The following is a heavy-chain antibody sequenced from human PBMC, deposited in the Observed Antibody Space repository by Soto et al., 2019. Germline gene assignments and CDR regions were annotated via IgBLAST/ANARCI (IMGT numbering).Heavy chain of an antibody. V-gene: IGHV4-59*08. CDR2: VYYTGST. J-gene: IGHJ6*03. D-gene: IGHD3-9*01. Sequence: PSETLSLTCTVSGVSISNFYWILIRQPPGKGLEWIGYVYYTGSTSYNPSLKRRVTFSADSSRGQFSLRLNSVTAADTAVYYCARTVLGPDLLADSFVDYYYYMDVWGQGTTVTVSS. CDR1: GVSISNFY. CDR3: ARTVLGPDLLADSFVDYYYYMDV.